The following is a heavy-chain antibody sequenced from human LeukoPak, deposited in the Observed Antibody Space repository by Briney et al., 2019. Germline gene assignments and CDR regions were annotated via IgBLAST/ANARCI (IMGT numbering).Heavy chain of an antibody. J-gene: IGHJ5*02. D-gene: IGHD5-24*01. V-gene: IGHV1-46*01. Sequence: ASVKVSCKASGYTLTSYYMHWVRQAPGQGLEWMGIINPSGGSTSYAQKFQGRVTMTRDTSTSTVYMELSSLRSEDTAVYYCARDGRKRWLQLPVIPTYNWFDPWGQGTLVTVSS. CDR3: ARDGRKRWLQLPVIPTYNWFDP. CDR2: INPSGGST. CDR1: GYTLTSYY.